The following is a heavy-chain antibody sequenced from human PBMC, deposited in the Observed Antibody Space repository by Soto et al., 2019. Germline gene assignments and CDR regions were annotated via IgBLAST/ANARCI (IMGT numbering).Heavy chain of an antibody. Sequence: HGGSLRLSCAASGFTFHDYSMHWVRQAPGKGLEWVSLISWDAYSTYYADSVKGRFTISRDNSKNSLYLQMNSLRTEDTALYYCAKDRDCSSTSCPYYYYYAMNVWGQGTTVTVSS. V-gene: IGHV3-43*01. J-gene: IGHJ6*02. D-gene: IGHD2-2*01. CDR1: GFTFHDYS. CDR3: AKDRDCSSTSCPYYYYYAMNV. CDR2: ISWDAYST.